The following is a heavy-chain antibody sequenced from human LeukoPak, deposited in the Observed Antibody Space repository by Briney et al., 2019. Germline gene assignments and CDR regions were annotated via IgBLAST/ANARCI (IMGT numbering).Heavy chain of an antibody. D-gene: IGHD5-24*01. V-gene: IGHV1-69*04. CDR1: GGTFSSYA. CDR2: IIPILGIA. Sequence: ASVKVSCKASGGTFSSYAISWVRQAPRQGLEWMGRIIPILGIANYAQKFQGRVTITADKSTSTAYMELSSLRSEDTAVYYCARVGPRDGYDYWGQGTLVTVSS. J-gene: IGHJ4*02. CDR3: ARVGPRDGYDY.